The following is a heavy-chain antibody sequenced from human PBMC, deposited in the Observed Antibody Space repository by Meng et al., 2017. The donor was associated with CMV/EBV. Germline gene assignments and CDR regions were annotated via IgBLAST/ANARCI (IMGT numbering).Heavy chain of an antibody. CDR1: GGSFSCYS. CDR2: INHSGST. Sequence: QVQLQQWGAGLFKPSETLSLTCAVYGGSFSCYSWSWIRQPPGKGLEWIGEINHSGSTNYNPSLKSRVTISVDTSKNQFSLKLSSVTAADTAVYYCARGVGATGKADYWGQGTLVTVSS. J-gene: IGHJ4*02. V-gene: IGHV4-34*01. CDR3: ARGVGATGKADY. D-gene: IGHD1-26*01.